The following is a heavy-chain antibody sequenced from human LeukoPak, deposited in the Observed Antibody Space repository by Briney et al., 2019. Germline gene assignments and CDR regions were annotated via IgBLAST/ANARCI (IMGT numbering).Heavy chain of an antibody. V-gene: IGHV4-59*08. Sequence: SETLSLTCTVSGASISRYYWSWLRQSPVKGLEWIGYITNSGDTNYSPSLKSRVTISVDTSKNQFSLKLTSITAADTAVYYCATLSGPTNIWGQGTLVTVSS. CDR1: GASISRYY. CDR3: ATLSGPTNI. D-gene: IGHD1-26*01. CDR2: ITNSGDT. J-gene: IGHJ4*02.